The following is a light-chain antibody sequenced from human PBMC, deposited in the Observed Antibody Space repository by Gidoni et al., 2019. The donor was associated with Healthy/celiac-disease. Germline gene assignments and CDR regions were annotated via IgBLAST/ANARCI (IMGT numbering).Light chain of an antibody. Sequence: DIQLTQSPSFRSASVGDRVTITCRASQGSRSYLDWYQQKPGKAPKLLIYAASTLQSGVPSRFSGSGSGTEVTLTISSLQPEDFATYYCQQLNSYPQTFGQGTKVEIK. J-gene: IGKJ1*01. V-gene: IGKV1-9*01. CDR2: AAS. CDR1: QGSRSY. CDR3: QQLNSYPQT.